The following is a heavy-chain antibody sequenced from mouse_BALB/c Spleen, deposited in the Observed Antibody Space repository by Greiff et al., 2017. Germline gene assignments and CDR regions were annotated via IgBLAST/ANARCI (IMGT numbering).Heavy chain of an antibody. Sequence: EVQLVESGGGLVQPGGSLKLSCAASGFTFSSYTMSWVRQTPEKRLEWVAYISNGGGSTYYPDTVKGRFTISRDNAKNTLYLQMSSLKSEDTAMYYCARHDGNYAMDYWGQGTSVTVSS. CDR2: ISNGGGST. V-gene: IGHV5-12-2*01. D-gene: IGHD1-1*01. CDR1: GFTFSSYT. J-gene: IGHJ4*01. CDR3: ARHDGNYAMDY.